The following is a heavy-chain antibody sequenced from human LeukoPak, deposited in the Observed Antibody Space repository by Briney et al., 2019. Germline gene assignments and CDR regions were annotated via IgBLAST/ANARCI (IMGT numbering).Heavy chain of an antibody. CDR1: GYTFTSYY. CDR3: ARDRLEGTGCQSQNFDY. J-gene: IGHJ4*02. Sequence: ASVKVSCKASGYTFTSYYMHWVRQAPGQGLEWMGIINPSGGSTSYAQKFQGRVTMTRDTSTSTVYMELSSLRSEDTAVYYCARDRLEGTGCQSQNFDYWGQGTLVTVSS. CDR2: INPSGGST. D-gene: IGHD3/OR15-3a*01. V-gene: IGHV1-46*01.